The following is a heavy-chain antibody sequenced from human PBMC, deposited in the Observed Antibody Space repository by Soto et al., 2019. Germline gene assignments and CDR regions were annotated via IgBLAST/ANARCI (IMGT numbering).Heavy chain of an antibody. CDR1: GGSISSYY. Sequence: SETLSLTCTVSGGSISSYYLSWIRQPPGKGLEWIGYIYYSGSTNYNPSLKSRVTISVDTSKNQFSLKLSSVTAADTAVYYCARTYYDILTGWGMDVWGQGTTVTVSS. V-gene: IGHV4-59*01. D-gene: IGHD3-9*01. CDR2: IYYSGST. CDR3: ARTYYDILTGWGMDV. J-gene: IGHJ6*02.